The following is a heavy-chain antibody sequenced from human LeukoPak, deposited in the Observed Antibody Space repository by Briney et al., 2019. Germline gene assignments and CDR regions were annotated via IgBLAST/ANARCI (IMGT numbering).Heavy chain of an antibody. CDR2: LISGSTYI. CDR3: TRGFGCSGNNCSPRAFDY. V-gene: IGHV3-21*06. D-gene: IGHD2-15*01. CDR1: EFTFSRYS. J-gene: IGHJ4*02. Sequence: GGSLRPSWVSSEFTFSRYSMNWVRQAPGKGLGWVSSLISGSTYIYYADSVKGRFNISRDNARNTLYLQMNSLRVEDTAVYYCTRGFGCSGNNCSPRAFDYWGQGTLVTASS.